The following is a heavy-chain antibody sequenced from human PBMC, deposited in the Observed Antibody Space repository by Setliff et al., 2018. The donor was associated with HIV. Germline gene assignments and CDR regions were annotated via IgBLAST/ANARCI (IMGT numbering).Heavy chain of an antibody. D-gene: IGHD3-9*01. CDR1: GGSFSGYY. CDR3: ARTDWARTSYYYYYGMNV. Sequence: PSETLSLTCAVYGGSFSGYYWSWIRQPPGKGLEWIGEINHSGSTNYNPSLKSRVTISVDTSKNQFSLKLSSVTAADTAVYYCARTDWARTSYYYYYGMNVWGQGTTVTVS. V-gene: IGHV4-34*01. CDR2: INHSGST. J-gene: IGHJ6*02.